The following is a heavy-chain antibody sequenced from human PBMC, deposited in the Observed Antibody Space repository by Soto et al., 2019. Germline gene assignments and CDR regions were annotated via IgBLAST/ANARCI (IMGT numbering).Heavy chain of an antibody. CDR1: GYSFSTYW. D-gene: IGHD5-12*01. Sequence: EVQLVQSGAEVKKPGESLKISCKGSGYSFSTYWIAWVRQMPGKGLEWMGIIYPADSNTRYSPSFQGQVTISAAKSISTGSLKWSRLKASDPAMSYCATDLGYGGSEDWFDPWGQGTLVTVSS. J-gene: IGHJ5*02. V-gene: IGHV5-51*03. CDR2: IYPADSNT. CDR3: ATDLGYGGSEDWFDP.